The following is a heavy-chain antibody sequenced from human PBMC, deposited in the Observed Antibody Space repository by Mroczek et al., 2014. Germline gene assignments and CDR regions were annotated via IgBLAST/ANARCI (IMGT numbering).Heavy chain of an antibody. V-gene: IGHV3-30-3*01. J-gene: IGHJ4*02. CDR3: ARGQTYYDFWSGQSYDY. CDR1: GFTFSSYA. Sequence: ESGGGVVQPGRSLRLSCAASGFTFSSYAMHWVRQAPGKGLEWVAVISYDGSNKYYADSVKGRFTISRDNSKNTLYLQMNSLRAEDTAVYYCARGQTYYDFWSGQSYDYWGQGTLVTVSS. D-gene: IGHD3-3*01. CDR2: ISYDGSNK.